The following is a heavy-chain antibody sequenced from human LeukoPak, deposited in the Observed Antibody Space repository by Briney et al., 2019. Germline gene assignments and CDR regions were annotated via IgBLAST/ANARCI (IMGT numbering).Heavy chain of an antibody. J-gene: IGHJ6*02. D-gene: IGHD1-26*01. CDR3: ARSYSGTGYYYYGMDV. CDR2: IYYTGTT. CDR1: GGSISSYY. Sequence: PSETLSLTCTVSGGSISSYYWSWIRQPPGKGLEWIAYIYYTGTTNDNPSLKSRVTISLDTSKNQFSLKLTSVTAADTAVYYCARSYSGTGYYYYGMDVWGQGTTVTVS. V-gene: IGHV4-59*01.